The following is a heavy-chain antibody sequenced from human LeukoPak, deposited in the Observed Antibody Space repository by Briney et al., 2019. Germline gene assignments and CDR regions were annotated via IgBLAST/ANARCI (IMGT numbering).Heavy chain of an antibody. CDR3: ARLSAYCGGDCYPP. J-gene: IGHJ5*02. D-gene: IGHD2-21*02. CDR2: INHSGST. Sequence: SESLSLTCAVYGGSFSGYYWSWIRQPPGKGLEWIGEINHSGSTNYNPSLKSRVTISVDTSKNQFSLKLSSVTAADTAVYYCARLSAYCGGDCYPPWGQGTLVTVSS. CDR1: GGSFSGYY. V-gene: IGHV4-34*01.